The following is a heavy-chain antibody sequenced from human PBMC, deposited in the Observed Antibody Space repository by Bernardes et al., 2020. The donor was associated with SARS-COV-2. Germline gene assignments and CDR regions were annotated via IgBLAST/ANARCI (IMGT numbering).Heavy chain of an antibody. Sequence: GGSPKTYREGSGYSFSSYWIAWARQMPGKGLEWMGIIYPGDSDTKYSPSFQRQVTIPADKSISTAYLQWSSLKAPDTAMYYCARHRAPGGTYYHGMDVWGQGTTVTVSS. CDR3: ARHRAPGGTYYHGMDV. V-gene: IGHV5-51*01. CDR1: GYSFSSYW. J-gene: IGHJ6*02. CDR2: IYPGDSDT. D-gene: IGHD3-16*01.